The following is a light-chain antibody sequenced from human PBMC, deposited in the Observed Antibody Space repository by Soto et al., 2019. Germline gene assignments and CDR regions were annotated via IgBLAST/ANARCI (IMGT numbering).Light chain of an antibody. CDR2: DAS. CDR3: QKRSNWLT. V-gene: IGKV3-11*01. J-gene: IGKJ3*01. Sequence: EIVLTQSPATLSLSPGERATLYCRASQSVSSYLAWYQQKPGQAPMLLLYDASNRATGIPARFSGSGSGTDFTLTISSLGPEDFAVYYCQKRSNWLTFGPGTKVDIK. CDR1: QSVSSY.